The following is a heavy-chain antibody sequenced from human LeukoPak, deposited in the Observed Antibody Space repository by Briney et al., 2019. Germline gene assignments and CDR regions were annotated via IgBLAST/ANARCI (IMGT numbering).Heavy chain of an antibody. D-gene: IGHD2-21*02. V-gene: IGHV4-4*07. CDR3: ARLPGGDSSSVVAFDI. Sequence: SETLSLTCTVSGGSISSYYWNWIRQPAGKGLEWIGRIYTSGSTNYNPSLKSRVTMSLDTSKNQFSLKLSSVTAADTAVYYCARLPGGDSSSVVAFDIWGQGTMVTVPS. J-gene: IGHJ3*02. CDR1: GGSISSYY. CDR2: IYTSGST.